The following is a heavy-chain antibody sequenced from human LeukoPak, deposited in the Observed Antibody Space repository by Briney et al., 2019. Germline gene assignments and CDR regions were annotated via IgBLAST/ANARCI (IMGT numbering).Heavy chain of an antibody. CDR1: GGTFSSYA. Sequence: SVKVSCKASGGTFSSYAISWVRQAPGQGLEWMGRIIPILGIANYAQKFQGRVTITADKSTSTAYMELSSLRSEDTAVYYCASAGRKRDKYHFDYWGQGTLVTVCS. CDR3: ASAGRKRDKYHFDY. D-gene: IGHD2-2*01. J-gene: IGHJ4*02. V-gene: IGHV1-69*04. CDR2: IIPILGIA.